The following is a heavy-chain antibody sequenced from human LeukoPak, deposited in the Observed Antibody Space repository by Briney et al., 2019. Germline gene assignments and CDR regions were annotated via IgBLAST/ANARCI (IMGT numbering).Heavy chain of an antibody. J-gene: IGHJ4*02. D-gene: IGHD4-17*01. Sequence: GASVKVSCKASGGTFSSYAISWVRQAPGQGLEWMGRIIPILGIANYAQKFQGRVTITAEKSTSTAYMDLSSLRSEDTAVYYCARDVDYGDSGGLDYWGQGTLVTVSS. CDR1: GGTFSSYA. CDR3: ARDVDYGDSGGLDY. CDR2: IIPILGIA. V-gene: IGHV1-69*04.